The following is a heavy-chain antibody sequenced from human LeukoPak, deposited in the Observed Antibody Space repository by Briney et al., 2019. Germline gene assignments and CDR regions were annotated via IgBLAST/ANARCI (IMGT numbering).Heavy chain of an antibody. CDR1: GFTFSDYS. Sequence: PGGSLRLSCAASGFTFSDYSMTWIRQAPGKGLEWVSHISRSGDYTSYADSVKGRFTISRDNAKNSLFLQMNSLRAEDTAVYYCARRGGSSRGSQGDDYWGQGTLVTVSS. D-gene: IGHD6-13*01. CDR3: ARRGGSSRGSQGDDY. J-gene: IGHJ4*02. CDR2: ISRSGDYT. V-gene: IGHV3-11*03.